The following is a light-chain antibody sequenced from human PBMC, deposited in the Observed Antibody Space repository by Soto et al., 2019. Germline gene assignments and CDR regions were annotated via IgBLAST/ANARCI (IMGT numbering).Light chain of an antibody. Sequence: DIKMTQSPSSVSSSVGDRVTITCRASQGISDWLAWHQQKPGEAPKLLIYAATTFDSGVPSRFSGSGSGTDFSLTISSLQPEDFATDYCQQGHTFPRTFGGGTKVEIK. CDR2: AAT. J-gene: IGKJ4*01. CDR1: QGISDW. CDR3: QQGHTFPRT. V-gene: IGKV1-12*01.